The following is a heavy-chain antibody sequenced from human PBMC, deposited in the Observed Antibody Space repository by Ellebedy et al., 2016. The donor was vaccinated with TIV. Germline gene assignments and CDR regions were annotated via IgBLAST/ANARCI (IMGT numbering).Heavy chain of an antibody. Sequence: ASVKVSXXVSGYTFDDYGISWVRQAPGQGLEWMGWISVHNGNTDYAQKLQGRITMTTDTTTSTAYMELRSLRSDDTAVYYCARDHGELDFDYWGQGTLVTVSS. CDR1: GYTFDDYG. J-gene: IGHJ4*02. CDR2: ISVHNGNT. V-gene: IGHV1-18*01. CDR3: ARDHGELDFDY. D-gene: IGHD3-10*01.